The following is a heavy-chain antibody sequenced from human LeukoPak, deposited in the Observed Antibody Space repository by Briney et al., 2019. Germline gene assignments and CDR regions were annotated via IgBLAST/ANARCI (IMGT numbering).Heavy chain of an antibody. V-gene: IGHV4-61*02. D-gene: IGHD2-15*01. CDR3: ASDRIEVGAFDI. CDR1: RGAISSSNSY. Sequence: SETLSLTCSVSRGAISSSNSYWGWIRQPAGKGLEWIGRIYTSGSTNYNPSLKSRVTISVDTSKNQFSLKLSSVTAADTAVYYCASDRIEVGAFDIWGQGTMVTVSS. J-gene: IGHJ3*02. CDR2: IYTSGST.